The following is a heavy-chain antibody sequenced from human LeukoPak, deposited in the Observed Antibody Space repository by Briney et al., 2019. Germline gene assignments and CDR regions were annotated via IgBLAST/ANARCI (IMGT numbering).Heavy chain of an antibody. CDR3: ARDLCSSTSCFFDY. Sequence: GXXLRLSCAASGFTFSSYSMNWVRQAPGKGLEWVSYISSSSSTIYYADSVKGRFTISRDNAKNSLYLQMNSLRAEDTAVYYCARDLCSSTSCFFDYWGQGTLVTVSS. D-gene: IGHD2-2*01. J-gene: IGHJ4*02. CDR2: ISSSSSTI. V-gene: IGHV3-48*01. CDR1: GFTFSSYS.